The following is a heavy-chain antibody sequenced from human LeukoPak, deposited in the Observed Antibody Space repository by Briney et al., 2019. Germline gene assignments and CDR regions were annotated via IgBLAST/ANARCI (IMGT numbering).Heavy chain of an antibody. Sequence: GGSLRLSCTASGFTFSKYWMTWVRQAPGKGLEWVSSISSSSSYIYYADSVKGRFTISRDNAKNSLYLQMNSLRAEDTAVYYCARDDSLRCMVYWGQGTLVTVSS. CDR1: GFTFSKYW. CDR3: ARDDSLRCMVY. V-gene: IGHV3-21*01. D-gene: IGHD2-8*01. J-gene: IGHJ4*02. CDR2: ISSSSSYI.